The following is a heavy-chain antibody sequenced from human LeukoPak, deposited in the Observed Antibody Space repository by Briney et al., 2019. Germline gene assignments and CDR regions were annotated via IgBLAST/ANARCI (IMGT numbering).Heavy chain of an antibody. CDR1: GFTFNTYG. J-gene: IGHJ4*02. V-gene: IGHV3-23*01. Sequence: GGSLRLSCAASGFTFNTYGMSWGRQAAGKGLEWVSGISGSGGATYYADSVKGRFTISRDDPHNTLYLQRNSLRAEDTAVYFCARGGVDYFGSGTYYLMYYFDYWGQGALATVSS. CDR2: ISGSGGAT. D-gene: IGHD3-10*01. CDR3: ARGGVDYFGSGTYYLMYYFDY.